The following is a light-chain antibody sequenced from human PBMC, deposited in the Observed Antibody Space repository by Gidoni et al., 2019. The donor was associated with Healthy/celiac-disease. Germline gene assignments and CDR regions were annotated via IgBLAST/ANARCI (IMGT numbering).Light chain of an antibody. V-gene: IGKV1-39*01. Sequence: DIQMTQSPSSLSASVGDRVTITGRASQSISSYLNWYHQKPGKAPKLLIYAASSLQSGGPSRFSGSGSGTDFTLTISSLQPEDFATYYCQQSYSTPRTFGQXTKVEIK. CDR2: AAS. J-gene: IGKJ1*01. CDR3: QQSYSTPRT. CDR1: QSISSY.